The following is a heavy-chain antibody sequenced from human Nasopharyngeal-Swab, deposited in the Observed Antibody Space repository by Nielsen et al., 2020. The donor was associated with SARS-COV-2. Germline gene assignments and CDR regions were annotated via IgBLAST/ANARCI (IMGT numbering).Heavy chain of an antibody. J-gene: IGHJ3*02. CDR2: ISVSGGTT. V-gene: IGHV3-23*01. Sequence: GGSLRLPCAASGLTFSSYALSWVRQAPGKGLEWVSAISVSGGTTSYADPVKGRFTIPRDNSKNTLYLQMNSLRAEDTAVYYCAKDSQTYCGGDCYSLHDAFDIWGQGTMVIVSS. CDR1: GLTFSSYA. D-gene: IGHD2-21*02. CDR3: AKDSQTYCGGDCYSLHDAFDI.